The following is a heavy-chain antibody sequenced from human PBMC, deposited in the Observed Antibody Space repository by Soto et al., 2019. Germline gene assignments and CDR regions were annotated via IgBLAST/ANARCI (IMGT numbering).Heavy chain of an antibody. CDR3: AKVFIWFGELFGSFDI. CDR1: GFTFSSYG. Sequence: QVQLVESGGGVVQPGRSLRLSCAASGFTFSSYGMHWVRQAPGKGLEWVAVISYDGSNKYYADSVKGRFTISRDNYTNPLYLKMTSLRAEDTAVYSCAKVFIWFGELFGSFDIWGQGKMVTVSS. CDR2: ISYDGSNK. J-gene: IGHJ3*02. D-gene: IGHD3-10*01. V-gene: IGHV3-30*18.